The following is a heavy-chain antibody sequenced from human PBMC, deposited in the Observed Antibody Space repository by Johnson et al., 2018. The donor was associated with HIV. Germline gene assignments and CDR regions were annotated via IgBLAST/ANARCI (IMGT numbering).Heavy chain of an antibody. J-gene: IGHJ3*02. CDR2: IWYDGSNK. Sequence: VQLVESGGGVVQPGRSLRLSCAASGFTFSSYGMHWVRQAPGKGLEWVAVIWYDGSNKYYADYVKGRFTISRDNSKNTLYLQMNSPRVEDTALYYCARVRGGRENAFDIWGQGTMVTVSS. D-gene: IGHD1-26*01. CDR3: ARVRGGRENAFDI. CDR1: GFTFSSYG. V-gene: IGHV3-33*01.